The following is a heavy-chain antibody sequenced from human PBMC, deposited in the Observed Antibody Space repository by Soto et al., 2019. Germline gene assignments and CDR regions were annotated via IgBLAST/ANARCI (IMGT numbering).Heavy chain of an antibody. CDR1: GFTFSSYG. Sequence: EVQVLESGGGLVQPGGSLRLSCAASGFTFSSYGMTWVRQAPGKGLEWVSAISGSGGRTYYADSVKGQFTISRDNSKNTLYLQMNSLRAEDTAVYYCARVVVAATIWFDPWGQGTLVTVSS. CDR2: ISGSGGRT. J-gene: IGHJ5*02. V-gene: IGHV3-23*01. D-gene: IGHD2-15*01. CDR3: ARVVVAATIWFDP.